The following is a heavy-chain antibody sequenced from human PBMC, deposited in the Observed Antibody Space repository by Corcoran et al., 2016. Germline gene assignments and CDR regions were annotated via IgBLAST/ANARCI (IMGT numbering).Heavy chain of an antibody. CDR2: IYPGDSDT. CDR1: GYSFTSYW. D-gene: IGHD2-15*01. Sequence: EVQLVQSGAEVKKPGESLKISCKGSGYSFTSYWIGWVRQMPGKGLEWMGIIYPGDSDTRYSPSFQGQVTISADKSISTAYLQWSSLEASDTAMYYCARHVARYGSGGSCYGNWFDPWGQGTLVTVSS. V-gene: IGHV5-51*01. J-gene: IGHJ5*02. CDR3: ARHVARYGSGGSCYGNWFDP.